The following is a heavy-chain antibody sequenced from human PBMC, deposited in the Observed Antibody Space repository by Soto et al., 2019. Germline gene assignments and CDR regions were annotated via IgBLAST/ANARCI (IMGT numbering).Heavy chain of an antibody. CDR3: AREDGYSGYETFDY. CDR1: GGSFSGYY. Sequence: SETLSLTCAVYGGSFSGYYWSWIRQPPGKGLEWIAEINHSGSTNYNPSLKSRVTISVGTSKNQFSLKLSSVTAADTAVYYCAREDGYSGYETFDYWGQGTLVTVSS. J-gene: IGHJ4*02. CDR2: INHSGST. D-gene: IGHD5-12*01. V-gene: IGHV4-34*01.